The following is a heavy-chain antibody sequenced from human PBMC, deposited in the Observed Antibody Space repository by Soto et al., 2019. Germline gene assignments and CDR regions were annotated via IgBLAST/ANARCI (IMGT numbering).Heavy chain of an antibody. J-gene: IGHJ6*02. Sequence: ASVKVSCKASGYTFTGQYMHWVRQAPGQGLEWMGWINPNSGDTNYAQKFQGRVTMTRDTSIGTAYMGLSSLRSNDTAIYYCARESSGITLYGMDVWGQGPTVT. CDR3: ARESSGITLYGMDV. CDR2: INPNSGDT. CDR1: GYTFTGQY. V-gene: IGHV1-2*02. D-gene: IGHD1-7*01.